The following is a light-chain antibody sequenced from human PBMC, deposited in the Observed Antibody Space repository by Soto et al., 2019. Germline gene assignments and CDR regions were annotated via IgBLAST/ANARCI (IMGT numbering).Light chain of an antibody. CDR3: QKYGSSLLT. CDR1: QSVGNY. J-gene: IGKJ4*01. Sequence: EIVLTQSPGTLSLSPGERATLSCRASQSVGNYLAWYQQKPGQAPRLLIYNTFNKATGIPDRFSASGSWTDFTLTISRREPEDFAVFYCQKYGSSLLTFGRGTKVEIK. V-gene: IGKV3-20*01. CDR2: NTF.